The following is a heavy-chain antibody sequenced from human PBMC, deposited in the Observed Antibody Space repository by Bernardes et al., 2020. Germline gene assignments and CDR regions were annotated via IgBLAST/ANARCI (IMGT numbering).Heavy chain of an antibody. Sequence: SETLSLTCTVSGGSISSYYWSWIRQPPGKGLEWIGYIYYSGSTNYNPSLKSRVTISVDTSKNQFSLKLSSVTAADTAVYYCARGHYDFWSGYYTNYYYYYMDVWGKGTTVTVSS. CDR2: IYYSGST. V-gene: IGHV4-59*01. D-gene: IGHD3-3*01. CDR3: ARGHYDFWSGYYTNYYYYYMDV. CDR1: GGSISSYY. J-gene: IGHJ6*03.